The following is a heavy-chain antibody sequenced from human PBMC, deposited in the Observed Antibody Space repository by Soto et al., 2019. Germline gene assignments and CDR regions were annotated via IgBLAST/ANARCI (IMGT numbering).Heavy chain of an antibody. J-gene: IGHJ6*03. CDR3: ARHEVVAAINWEFPLGRDYYYYYMDV. V-gene: IGHV5-51*01. CDR1: GYSFTSDW. D-gene: IGHD2-15*01. CDR2: IYPGDSDT. Sequence: PGESLNISCKGSGYSFTSDWIGWVRRMPGKGLEWMGIIYPGDSDTRYSPSFQGQVTISADKSISTAYLQWSSLKASDTAMYYCARHEVVAAINWEFPLGRDYYYYYMDVWGKGTTVTVSS.